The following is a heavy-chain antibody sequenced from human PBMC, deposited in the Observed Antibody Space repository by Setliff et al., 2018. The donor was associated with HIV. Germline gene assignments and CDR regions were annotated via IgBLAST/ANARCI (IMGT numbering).Heavy chain of an antibody. V-gene: IGHV4-39*01. D-gene: IGHD1-7*01. CDR1: GASISSSSHH. Sequence: LSLTCTVSGASISSSSHHWAWIRQPPGKGLEYIGNIYYTGSTHHNPSLESRVATSVDTSKNQFSLKLSAVTAADTAVYYCARIVRGELVATSTFFYYYMDVWGKGTTVTVSS. J-gene: IGHJ6*03. CDR2: IYYTGST. CDR3: ARIVRGELVATSTFFYYYMDV.